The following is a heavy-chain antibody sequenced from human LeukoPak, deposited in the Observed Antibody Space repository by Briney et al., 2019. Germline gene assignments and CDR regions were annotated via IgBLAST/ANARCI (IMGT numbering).Heavy chain of an antibody. CDR1: GFTFSSYG. V-gene: IGHV3-30*18. J-gene: IGHJ3*02. CDR3: AKGTSRWGDAFDI. Sequence: PGGSLRLSCAASGFTFSSYGMHWVRQAPGKGLEGVAVISYDGSNKYYADSVKGRFTISRDNSKNTLYLQMNSLRAEDTAVYYCAKGTSRWGDAFDIWGQGTMVTVSS. D-gene: IGHD3-16*01. CDR2: ISYDGSNK.